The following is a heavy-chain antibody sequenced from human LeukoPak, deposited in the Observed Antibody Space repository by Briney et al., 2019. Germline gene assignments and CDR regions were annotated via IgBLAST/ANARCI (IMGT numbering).Heavy chain of an antibody. J-gene: IGHJ5*02. D-gene: IGHD3-10*01. Sequence: ASVKVSCKASGYTCTSYAMHWVRQAPGQRLEWMGWINAGNGNTKYSQKFQGRVTITRDTSASTAYMELSSLRSEDTAVYYCARDAQWFGGGRNWFDPWGQGTLVTVSS. CDR2: INAGNGNT. CDR3: ARDAQWFGGGRNWFDP. V-gene: IGHV1-3*01. CDR1: GYTCTSYA.